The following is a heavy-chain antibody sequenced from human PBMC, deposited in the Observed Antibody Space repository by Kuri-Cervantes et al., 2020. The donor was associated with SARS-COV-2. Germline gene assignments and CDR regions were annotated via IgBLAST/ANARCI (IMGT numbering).Heavy chain of an antibody. Sequence: ASVKVSCKASGYTFTSYDINWVRQATRQGLEWMGWMNPNSGNTGYAQKFQGRVTITRNTSISTAYMELSSLRSDDTAVYYCAREIERGTVVIAYMGYFDYWGQGTLVTVSS. J-gene: IGHJ4*02. D-gene: IGHD4-23*01. CDR3: AREIERGTVVIAYMGYFDY. CDR2: MNPNSGNT. V-gene: IGHV1-8*03. CDR1: GYTFTSYD.